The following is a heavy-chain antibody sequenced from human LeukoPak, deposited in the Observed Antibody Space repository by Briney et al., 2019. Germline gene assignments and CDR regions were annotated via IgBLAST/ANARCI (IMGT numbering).Heavy chain of an antibody. D-gene: IGHD4-11*01. CDR2: ISSSGST. Sequence: SETLSLTCTVSGDSISSGDYYWSWIRQPAGKGLEWIGRISSSGSTNYNPSLKSRVTISVDTSKNQFSLKLSSVTAADTAVYYCARGYGNYVRNDYWGQGTLVTVSS. CDR1: GDSISSGDYY. J-gene: IGHJ4*02. V-gene: IGHV4-61*02. CDR3: ARGYGNYVRNDY.